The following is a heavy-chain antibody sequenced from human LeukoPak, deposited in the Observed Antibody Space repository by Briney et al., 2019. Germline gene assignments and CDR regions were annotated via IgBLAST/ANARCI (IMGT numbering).Heavy chain of an antibody. J-gene: IGHJ4*02. V-gene: IGHV1-46*01. Sequence: ASVKVSCKASGYTFISYYMNWVRQAPGQGLEWMGIINPSGTSTNYAQKFQGRVVLTRDTSTSTVYMERSSLSSEDTAVYYCARGLGYCSGASCSVYWGQGTLVTVSS. CDR1: GYTFISYY. D-gene: IGHD2-15*01. CDR3: ARGLGYCSGASCSVY. CDR2: INPSGTST.